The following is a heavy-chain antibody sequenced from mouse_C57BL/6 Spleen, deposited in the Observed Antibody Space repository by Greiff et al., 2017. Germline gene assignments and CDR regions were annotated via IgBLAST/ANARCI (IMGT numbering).Heavy chain of an antibody. CDR3: ARPLDSSGPVYAMDY. D-gene: IGHD3-2*02. Sequence: EVQLVESGGGLVKPGGSLKLSCAASGFTFSDYGMHWVRQAPEKGLEWVAYISSGSSTIYYADTVKGRFTISRDNAKNTLFLQMTSLRSEDTAMYYCARPLDSSGPVYAMDYWGQGTSVTVSS. J-gene: IGHJ4*01. V-gene: IGHV5-17*01. CDR2: ISSGSSTI. CDR1: GFTFSDYG.